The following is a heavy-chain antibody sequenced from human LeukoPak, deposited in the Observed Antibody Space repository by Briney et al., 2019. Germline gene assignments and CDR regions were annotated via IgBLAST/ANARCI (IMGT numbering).Heavy chain of an antibody. CDR3: AKLYCNSTSCTDY. J-gene: IGHJ4*02. CDR2: ISYDGSNK. Sequence: GRSLRLSCAASGFTFSSYGMHWVRQAPGKGLEWVAVISYDGSNKYYADSVKGRFTISRDNSKNTLYLQMNSLRAEDTAVYYCAKLYCNSTSCTDYWGQGTLVTVSS. CDR1: GFTFSSYG. V-gene: IGHV3-30*18. D-gene: IGHD2-2*01.